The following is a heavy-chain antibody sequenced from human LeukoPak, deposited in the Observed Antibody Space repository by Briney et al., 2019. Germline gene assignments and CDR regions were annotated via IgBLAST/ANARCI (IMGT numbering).Heavy chain of an antibody. CDR3: ARPRGSGSYYRTMGYAFDI. Sequence: TSETLSLTCTVSGGSISSYYWSWIRQPPGKGLEWIGYIFYSGSTSYNPSLKSRVTISVDTSKNQFSLRLSSVSAADTAVFYCARPRGSGSYYRTMGYAFDIWGQGTVVTVSS. CDR2: IFYSGST. D-gene: IGHD1-26*01. J-gene: IGHJ3*02. CDR1: GGSISSYY. V-gene: IGHV4-59*08.